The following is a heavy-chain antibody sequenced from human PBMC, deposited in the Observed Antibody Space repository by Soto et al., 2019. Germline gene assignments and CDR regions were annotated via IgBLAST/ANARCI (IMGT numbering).Heavy chain of an antibody. J-gene: IGHJ4*02. V-gene: IGHV3-23*01. CDR1: GFTFSNYD. D-gene: IGHD2-21*01. Sequence: EVQLLECGGDLVQPGGSLRLSCAASGFTFSNYDMSWVRQAPGKGLEWVSSVSSSGSSTYYADSVKGRFTISRDNSKNTLYLQMSSLGAADTAVYHCARRDCGSGRNCEFGAPAFAYWGQGNPVTVTS. CDR3: ARRDCGSGRNCEFGAPAFAY. CDR2: VSSSGSST.